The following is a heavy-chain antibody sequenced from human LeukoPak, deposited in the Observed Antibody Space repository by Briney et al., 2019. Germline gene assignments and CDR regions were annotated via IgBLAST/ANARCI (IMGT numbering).Heavy chain of an antibody. CDR2: INWNGGST. CDR1: GFTFDDYG. J-gene: IGHJ1*01. D-gene: IGHD3-22*01. V-gene: IGHV3-20*04. Sequence: PGGSLRLSCAASGFTFDDYGMSWVRQAPGKGLEWVSGINWNGGSTGYADSVKGRFTISRDNAKNSLYLQMNSLRAEDTALYYCAKGSSGYYPEYFQHWGQGTLVTVSS. CDR3: AKGSSGYYPEYFQH.